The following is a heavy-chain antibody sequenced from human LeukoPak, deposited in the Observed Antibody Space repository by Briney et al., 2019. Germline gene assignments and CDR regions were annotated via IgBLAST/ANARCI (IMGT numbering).Heavy chain of an antibody. V-gene: IGHV4-38-2*01. CDR3: ARALEQWLEYYFDY. Sequence: SETLSLTCAVSGYSISSGYYWGWIRQPPGKGLEWIGSIYHSGSTYYNPSLKSRVTISVDTSKNQFSLKLSSVTAADTAVYYCARALEQWLEYYFDYWGQGTLVTISS. CDR2: IYHSGST. CDR1: GYSISSGYY. D-gene: IGHD6-19*01. J-gene: IGHJ4*02.